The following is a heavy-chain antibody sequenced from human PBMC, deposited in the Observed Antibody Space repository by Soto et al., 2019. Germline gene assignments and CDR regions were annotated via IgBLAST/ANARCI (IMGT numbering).Heavy chain of an antibody. CDR3: ARGNFWSGYYPFGY. V-gene: IGHV1-8*01. CDR2: MNPNSGNT. D-gene: IGHD3-3*01. J-gene: IGHJ4*02. Sequence: SVKVSCKASGYTFTSYDINWVRQATGQGLEWMGWMNPNSGNTGYAQKFQGRVTMTRNTSISTAYMELSSLRSEDRAVYYCARGNFWSGYYPFGYWGQGTLVTVSS. CDR1: GYTFTSYD.